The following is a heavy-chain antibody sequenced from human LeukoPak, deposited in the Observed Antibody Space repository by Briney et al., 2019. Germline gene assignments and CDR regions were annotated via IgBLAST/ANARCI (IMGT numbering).Heavy chain of an antibody. V-gene: IGHV3-9*01. D-gene: IGHD3-16*01. J-gene: IGHJ6*02. Sequence: GRSLRLSCAASGFNFNDYATHWVRQAPGKGLEWVSGISWNSGSIGYADSVKGRFTISRDNAKNSLYLQMSNLRAEDTAVYFCARGGGLDVWGQGATVTVSS. CDR1: GFNFNDYA. CDR3: ARGGGLDV. CDR2: ISWNSGSI.